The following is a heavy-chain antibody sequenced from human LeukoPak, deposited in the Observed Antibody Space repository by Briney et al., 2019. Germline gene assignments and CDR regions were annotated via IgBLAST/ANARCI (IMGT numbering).Heavy chain of an antibody. J-gene: IGHJ3*02. CDR2: INPSSGGS. V-gene: IGHV1-46*04. CDR3: ARDFYHDSSGLPSAFDI. Sequence: ASVKVSCKTSGYTFSYYYIHWVRQAPGQGLEWMGTINPSSGGSTYAQKLQGRVTVTRDMSTSTVYMELSSLRSEDTAVYYCARDFYHDSSGLPSAFDIWGQGTMVTVSS. D-gene: IGHD3-22*01. CDR1: GYTFSYYY.